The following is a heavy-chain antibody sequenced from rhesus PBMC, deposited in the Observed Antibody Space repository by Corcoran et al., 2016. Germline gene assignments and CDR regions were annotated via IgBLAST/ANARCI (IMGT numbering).Heavy chain of an antibody. D-gene: IGHD6-13*01. CDR2: INSGGGST. Sequence: EVQLVETGGGLVQPGGSLKLSCAASGFTFSSYGMSWVRQAPGKGLEWVSAINSGGGSTYYADSVKGRFTISRDNSKNTLSLQMNSLRAEDTDVYYCAKARYYSSWSLVYWGQGVLVTVSS. J-gene: IGHJ4*01. CDR3: AKARYYSSWSLVY. V-gene: IGHV3S5*01. CDR1: GFTFSSYG.